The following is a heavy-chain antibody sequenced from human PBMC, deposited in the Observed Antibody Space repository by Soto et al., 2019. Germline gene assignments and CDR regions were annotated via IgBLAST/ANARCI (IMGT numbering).Heavy chain of an antibody. V-gene: IGHV1-69*01. CDR1: GGTFRSFA. J-gene: IGHJ4*02. D-gene: IGHD3-16*01. Sequence: QVPLVQSGAEVKKPGSSVKVSCKASGGTFRSFAFSWVRQAPGHGLEWMGGIIPLFGTTNYAQRFQGRVTITADESTSTAYMELSSLKSEDTAIYYCAKDTGHAYDFWGQGTLVTVSS. CDR3: AKDTGHAYDF. CDR2: IIPLFGTT.